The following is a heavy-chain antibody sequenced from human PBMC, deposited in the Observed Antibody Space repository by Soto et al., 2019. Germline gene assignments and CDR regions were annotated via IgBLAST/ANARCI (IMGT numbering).Heavy chain of an antibody. Sequence: QPGGSLRLSCAASGFTFSSYAMNWVRQAPGKGLEWVSAISSSGSTIYYADSVKGRFTISRDNAKNSLYLQMNSLRAEDTAVYYCARFNYXGSGSYYSIYYYYGMDVWGQGTTVTVSS. V-gene: IGHV3-48*04. CDR1: GFTFSSYA. CDR3: ARFNYXGSGSYYSIYYYYGMDV. D-gene: IGHD3-10*01. CDR2: ISSSGSTI. J-gene: IGHJ6*01.